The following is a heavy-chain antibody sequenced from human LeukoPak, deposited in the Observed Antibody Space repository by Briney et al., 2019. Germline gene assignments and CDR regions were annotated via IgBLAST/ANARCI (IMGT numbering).Heavy chain of an antibody. CDR1: GYTFTNYY. Sequence: ASVTVSCKASGYTFTNYYMHWVRQAPGQGLEWMGWINPNSGDTKSLQKFQSRVTMTRDTSINTAYMELSGLRSDDAAVYYCARDSHCGDDNCYEYFPHWGQGTLVTVSS. D-gene: IGHD2-15*01. CDR3: ARDSHCGDDNCYEYFPH. CDR2: INPNSGDT. J-gene: IGHJ1*01. V-gene: IGHV1-2*02.